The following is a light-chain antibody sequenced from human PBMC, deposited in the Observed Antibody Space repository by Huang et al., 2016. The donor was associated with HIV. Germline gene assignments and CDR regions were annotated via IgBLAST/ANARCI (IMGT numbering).Light chain of an antibody. CDR3: QQFNNYLT. V-gene: IGKV1D-13*01. CDR2: DAS. CDR1: RGISSG. J-gene: IGKJ5*01. Sequence: AIQLTQSPSSLSASVGDRVTITCRASRGISSGLAWYQQKPGKAPKLLIFDASSLEIGVPSRFSGSGSGTDFTLTISSLQPEDFATYYCQQFNNYLTCGQGTRLEIQ.